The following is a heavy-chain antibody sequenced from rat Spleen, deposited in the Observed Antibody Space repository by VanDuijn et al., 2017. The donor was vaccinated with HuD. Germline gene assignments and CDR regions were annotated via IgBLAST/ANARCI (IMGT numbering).Heavy chain of an antibody. V-gene: IGHV5S10*01. J-gene: IGHJ4*01. CDR2: IIYDGSST. Sequence: EVQLVESGGGLVQPGNSLKLSCAASGVTFSNYAMAWVRQSPKKGLEWVATIIYDGSSTYYRDSVKGRFTISRANAKRTLVLQMDCRRSEDTATYYCATLAGYYSGDYVMDAWGQGASVTVSS. D-gene: IGHD1-1*01. CDR3: ATLAGYYSGDYVMDA. CDR1: GVTFSNYA.